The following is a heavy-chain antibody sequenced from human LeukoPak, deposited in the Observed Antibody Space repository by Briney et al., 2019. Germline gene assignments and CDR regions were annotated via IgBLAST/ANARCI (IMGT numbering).Heavy chain of an antibody. CDR2: IVVGSGNT. Sequence: SVKVSCKASGFTFTSSAVQWVRQARGQRLEWIGWIVVGSGNTNYAQKFQERVTITRDMSTSTAYMGLSSLRSEDTAVYYCAAIPGIAVAVNFDYWGQGTLVTVSS. CDR1: GFTFTSSA. CDR3: AAIPGIAVAVNFDY. J-gene: IGHJ4*02. V-gene: IGHV1-58*01. D-gene: IGHD6-19*01.